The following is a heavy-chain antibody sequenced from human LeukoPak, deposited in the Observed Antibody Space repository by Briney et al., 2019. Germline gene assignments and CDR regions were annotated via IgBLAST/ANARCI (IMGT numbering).Heavy chain of an antibody. V-gene: IGHV3-66*02. CDR3: ARDDSSGYHYRFDY. CDR2: IYSGGST. Sequence: PGGSLRLSCAASGFTVSSNYMSWVRQAPGKGLEWVSVIYSGGSTYYADSVKGRFTISRDKSKNTLYLQMNSLRAEDTAVYYCARDDSSGYHYRFDYWGQGTLVTVCS. CDR1: GFTVSSNY. D-gene: IGHD3-22*01. J-gene: IGHJ4*02.